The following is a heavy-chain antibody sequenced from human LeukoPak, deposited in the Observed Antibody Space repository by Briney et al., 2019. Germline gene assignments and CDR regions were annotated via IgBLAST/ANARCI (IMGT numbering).Heavy chain of an antibody. CDR3: VRDAQRGFDYSNSLQY. CDR2: IWSYGTNR. J-gene: IGHJ4*02. CDR1: GFIFNHYA. V-gene: IGHV3-33*01. Sequence: PGTSLRLSCEASGFIFNHYALHWVRQAPHKGLEWVAVIWSYGTNRYYADSVKGRFSIFRDDSQKRVFLQMNSLRAEDTAVYYCVRDAQRGFDYSNSLQYWGQGALVTVSS. D-gene: IGHD4-11*01.